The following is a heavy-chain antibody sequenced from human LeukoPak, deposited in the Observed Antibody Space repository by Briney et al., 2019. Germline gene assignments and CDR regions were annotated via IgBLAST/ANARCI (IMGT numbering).Heavy chain of an antibody. D-gene: IGHD6-19*01. CDR1: GGSFSGYY. CDR3: ARRIAVAGTRGYYFDY. J-gene: IGHJ4*02. Sequence: SETLSLTCAVYGGSFSGYYWSWIRQPPGKGLEWIGSIYYSGSTYYNPSLKSRVTISVDTSKNQFSLKLSSVTAADTAVYYCARRIAVAGTRGYYFDYWGQGTLVTVSS. CDR2: IYYSGST. V-gene: IGHV4-34*01.